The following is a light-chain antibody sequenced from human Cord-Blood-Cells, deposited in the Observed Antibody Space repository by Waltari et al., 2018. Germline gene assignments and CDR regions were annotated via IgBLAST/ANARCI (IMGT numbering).Light chain of an antibody. CDR2: EVS. CDR1: QSLLHSDGKTY. J-gene: IGKJ2*01. V-gene: IGKV2D-29*02. CDR3: MQSIQLPHT. Sequence: DIVMIQTLYVLYISLGQPASSSCISSQSLLHSDGKTYLYWYLQKPVQSPQLLIYEVSNLISGVPDRFSGSGSEEDFTLKISRVEAEDVGVYYCMQSIQLPHTFGQGTKLEIK.